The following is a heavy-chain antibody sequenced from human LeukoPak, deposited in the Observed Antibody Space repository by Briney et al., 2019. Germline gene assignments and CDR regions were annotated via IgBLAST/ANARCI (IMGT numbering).Heavy chain of an antibody. J-gene: IGHJ4*02. Sequence: SETLSLTCTVSGDSISSRSYYWAWIRQPPGKGLECVGSLYYSGSTYYNPSLKSRVTISVDTSKNLFSLKLSSVTAADTAVYYCAREAGIGTYDFDYWGQGTRVTVSS. CDR1: GDSISSRSYY. D-gene: IGHD3-16*01. CDR3: AREAGIGTYDFDY. CDR2: LYYSGST. V-gene: IGHV4-39*01.